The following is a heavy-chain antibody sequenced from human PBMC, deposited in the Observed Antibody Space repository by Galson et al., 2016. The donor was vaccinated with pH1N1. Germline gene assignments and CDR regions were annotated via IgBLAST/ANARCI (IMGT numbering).Heavy chain of an antibody. CDR1: GDSVSSHTSA. CDR3: ARWDHSASYIDV. J-gene: IGHJ4*02. D-gene: IGHD3-10*01. Sequence: CAISGDSVSSHTSAWTWLRQSPSRGLEWLGRTYYRARWYNNYGVSVAGRISITPDTAKNQFSLQLKSVNPGDTAVYFCARWDHSASYIDVWGQGTLVTVSS. CDR2: TYYRARWYN. V-gene: IGHV6-1*01.